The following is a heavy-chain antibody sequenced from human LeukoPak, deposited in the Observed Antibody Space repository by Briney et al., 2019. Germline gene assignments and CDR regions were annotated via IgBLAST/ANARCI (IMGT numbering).Heavy chain of an antibody. V-gene: IGHV4-30-2*02. CDR2: IYHSGST. D-gene: IGHD3-10*01. CDR3: ARIYGSGDGGFDY. CDR1: GGSISSGGYS. Sequence: SQTLSLTCAVSGGSISSGGYSWSWIRQPPGKGLEWIGYIYHSGSTNYNPSLKSRVTISVDTSKNQFSLKLSSVTAADTAVYYCARIYGSGDGGFDYWGQGTLVTVSS. J-gene: IGHJ4*02.